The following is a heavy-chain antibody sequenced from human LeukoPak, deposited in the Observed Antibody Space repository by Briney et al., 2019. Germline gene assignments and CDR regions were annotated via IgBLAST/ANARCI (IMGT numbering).Heavy chain of an antibody. CDR1: GFTVSGNY. D-gene: IGHD1-1*01. Sequence: GGSLRLSCAASGFTVSGNYMSWVRQAPGKGLEWVSVIYSGGTTYYGDSVRGRFTISRDNPKNTLYLQMNSLRAEDLAVYYCARDLGGTTSAIDYWGQGTLVTVSS. J-gene: IGHJ4*02. CDR2: IYSGGTT. V-gene: IGHV3-66*01. CDR3: ARDLGGTTSAIDY.